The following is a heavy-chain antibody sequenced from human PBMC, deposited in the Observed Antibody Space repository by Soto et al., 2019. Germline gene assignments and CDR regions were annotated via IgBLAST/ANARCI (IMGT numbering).Heavy chain of an antibody. D-gene: IGHD3-3*01. Sequence: QVQLVQSGAEVKKPGSSVKVSCKASGGTFSSYAISWVRRAPGQGIEWMGGNIPIFCTANYAEKFQGTDTITAAECTRTAYMELSSLRSEDTPVYYCARGGYEWSPRNYYYAMDVWGQGTTVTVSS. CDR1: GGTFSSYA. CDR2: NIPIFCTA. V-gene: IGHV1-69*01. CDR3: ARGGYEWSPRNYYYAMDV. J-gene: IGHJ6*02.